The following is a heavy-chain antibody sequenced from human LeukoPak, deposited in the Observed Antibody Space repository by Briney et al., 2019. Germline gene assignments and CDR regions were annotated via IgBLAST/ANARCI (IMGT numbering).Heavy chain of an antibody. CDR3: ARDYAAGYSRGYEHYYYYMDV. CDR2: VQRGGTT. J-gene: IGHJ6*03. CDR1: GRSIINNY. Sequence: SDTLSLTYTLSGRSIINNYWAWIRHPAGGGREWWGRVQRGGTTNYNPAFRSRVTMSVNTSKNQVSLILSSVTAADTAVYFCARDYAAGYSRGYEHYYYYMDVWGKGTTVTVSS. D-gene: IGHD6-25*01. V-gene: IGHV4-4*07.